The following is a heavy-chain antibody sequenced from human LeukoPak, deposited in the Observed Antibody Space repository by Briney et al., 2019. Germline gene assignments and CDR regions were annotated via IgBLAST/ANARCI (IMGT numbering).Heavy chain of an antibody. CDR3: ASRER. CDR1: GGSFNGYY. J-gene: IGHJ4*02. CDR2: IIHGGRT. Sequence: SETLSLTCAVYGGSFNGYYWSWIRQPPGKGLEWIGEIIHGGRTSYNPSLKGRVTISIDTSKQQFSLNLSSVIAADTAMYYCASRERWGQGTLVTVSS. V-gene: IGHV4-34*12.